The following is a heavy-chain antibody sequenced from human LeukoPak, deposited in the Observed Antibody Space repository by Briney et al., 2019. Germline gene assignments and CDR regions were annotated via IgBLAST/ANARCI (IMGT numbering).Heavy chain of an antibody. CDR2: TYYRSKWYN. CDR3: AKDLSVVGNLPGGN. J-gene: IGHJ4*02. D-gene: IGHD1-26*01. CDR1: GDSVSSNSAA. Sequence: SQTLSLTCAISGDSVSSNSAAWNWIRQSPSRGLEWLGRTYYRSKWYNDYAVSVKSRITINPDTSKNQFSLKLSSVTAADTAVYYCAKDLSVVGNLPGGNWGQGTLVTVSS. V-gene: IGHV6-1*01.